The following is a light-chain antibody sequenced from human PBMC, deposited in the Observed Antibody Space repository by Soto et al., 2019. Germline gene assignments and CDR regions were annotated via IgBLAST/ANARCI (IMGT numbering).Light chain of an antibody. CDR1: QGISTY. Sequence: DIQMTQSPSSLSESAGDRVTITCRASQGISTYLNWYQQKPGKAPRLLIYKASSLASGVPSRFSGSGSGTEFTLTISSLQPEDVATYHCQQHTTFGQGTKVEI. V-gene: IGKV1-5*03. CDR2: KAS. CDR3: QQHTT. J-gene: IGKJ1*01.